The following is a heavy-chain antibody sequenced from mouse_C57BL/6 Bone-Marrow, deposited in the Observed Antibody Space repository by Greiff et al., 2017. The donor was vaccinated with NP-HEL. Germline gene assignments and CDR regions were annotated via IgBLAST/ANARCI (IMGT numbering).Heavy chain of an antibody. CDR3: ARGEDYAMDY. CDR1: GFTFTSYW. V-gene: IGHV1-64*01. Sequence: QVQLQQPGAELVKPGASVKLSCKASGFTFTSYWMHWVKQRPGQGLEWIGMIHHNSGSTNYTEKFTSKTTLTVDKSSSTAYMQISNLTTEDSAVYYCARGEDYAMDYWGQGTSVTVSS. J-gene: IGHJ4*01. CDR2: IHHNSGST.